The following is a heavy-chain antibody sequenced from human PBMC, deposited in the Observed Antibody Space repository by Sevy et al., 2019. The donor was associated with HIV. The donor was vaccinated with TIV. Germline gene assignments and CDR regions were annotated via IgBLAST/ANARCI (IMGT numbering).Heavy chain of an antibody. Sequence: SETLSLTCTVSGGSITSVYWNWILQPPGKVLEWIANIYYNGHINYNPSLKSRVTLSLDTSKNQFSLRLSSVTAADTAMYYCAGENAWGRGYSWGQGTLVTVSS. CDR3: AGENAWGRGYS. CDR2: IYYNGHI. CDR1: GGSITSVY. V-gene: IGHV4-59*08. D-gene: IGHD1-26*01. J-gene: IGHJ4*02.